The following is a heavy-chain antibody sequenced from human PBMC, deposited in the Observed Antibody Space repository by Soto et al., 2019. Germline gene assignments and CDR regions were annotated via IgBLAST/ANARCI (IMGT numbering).Heavy chain of an antibody. J-gene: IGHJ4*02. Sequence: QVQLQQWGAGLLKPSETLSLTCGVYAESFSGYFWNWIRQPPGKGLEWIGEINHSGNINYNPSLRSRVTISLDTSKNQFSLNLSSVTAADTAVYYCARGQWLHRSEYWGQGTLVTVSS. D-gene: IGHD6-19*01. CDR3: ARGQWLHRSEY. CDR2: INHSGNI. CDR1: AESFSGYF. V-gene: IGHV4-34*01.